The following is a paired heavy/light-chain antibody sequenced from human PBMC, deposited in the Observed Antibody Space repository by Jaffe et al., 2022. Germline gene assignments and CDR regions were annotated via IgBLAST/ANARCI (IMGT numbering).Heavy chain of an antibody. CDR1: GYSISSGYY. CDR2: IYHSGST. Sequence: QVQLQESGPGLVKPSETLSLTCAVSGYSISSGYYWGWIRQPPGKGLEWIGSIYHSGSTYYNPSLKSRVTISVDTSKNQFSLKLSSVTAADTAVYYCARHGVRSTQLPIYFRLAFDIWGQGTMVTVSS. V-gene: IGHV4-38-2*01. CDR3: ARHGVRSTQLPIYFRLAFDI. D-gene: IGHD2-2*01. J-gene: IGHJ3*02.
Light chain of an antibody. V-gene: IGKV1-5*03. CDR3: QQYNSYSLT. J-gene: IGKJ4*01. CDR2: KAS. Sequence: DIQMTQSPSTLSASVGDRVTITCRASQSISSWLAWYQQKPGKAPKLLIYKASSLESGVPSRFSGSGSGTEFTLTISSLQPDDFATYYCQQYNSYSLTFGGGTKVEIK. CDR1: QSISSW.